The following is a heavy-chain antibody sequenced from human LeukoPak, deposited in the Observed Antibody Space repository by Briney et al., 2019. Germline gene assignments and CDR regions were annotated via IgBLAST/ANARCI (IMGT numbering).Heavy chain of an antibody. CDR1: GFTFSSYS. CDR3: ARDLIVVVPAAILYYYYGMDV. J-gene: IGHJ6*02. D-gene: IGHD2-2*02. V-gene: IGHV3-21*01. CDR2: IGSSSSYI. Sequence: GGSLRLSCAASGFTFSSYSMNWVRQAPGKGLEWVTSIGSSSSYIYYADSVKGRFTISRDNAKNSLYLQMNSLRAEDTAVYYCARDLIVVVPAAILYYYYGMDVWGQGTTVTVSS.